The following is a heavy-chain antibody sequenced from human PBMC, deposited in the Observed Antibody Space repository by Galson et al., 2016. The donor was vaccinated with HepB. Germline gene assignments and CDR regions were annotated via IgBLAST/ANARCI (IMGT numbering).Heavy chain of an antibody. D-gene: IGHD1-14*01. Sequence: TLSLTCTVSGGSISSGGYFWSWIRQHPGKGLEWIGYIYESGSTYYNPSLKSRVTISGDTSKNQFSLKLSSVPAADTAVYYCVRGRRPEIWGQGTLVTVSS. J-gene: IGHJ4*02. V-gene: IGHV4-31*03. CDR3: VRGRRPEI. CDR2: IYESGST. CDR1: GGSISSGGYF.